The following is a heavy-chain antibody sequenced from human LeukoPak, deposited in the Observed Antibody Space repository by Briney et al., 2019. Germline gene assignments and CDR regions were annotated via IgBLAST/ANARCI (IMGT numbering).Heavy chain of an antibody. D-gene: IGHD1-20*01. CDR2: INPSGGST. CDR3: ARVREGNWDAFDI. Sequence: ASVKVSCRASGYTFNSYGITWVRQAPGQGLEWMGIINPSGGSTSYAQKFQGRVTMTRDTSTSTVYMELSSLRSEDTAVYYCARVREGNWDAFDIWGQGTMVTVSS. V-gene: IGHV1-46*02. J-gene: IGHJ3*02. CDR1: GYTFNSYG.